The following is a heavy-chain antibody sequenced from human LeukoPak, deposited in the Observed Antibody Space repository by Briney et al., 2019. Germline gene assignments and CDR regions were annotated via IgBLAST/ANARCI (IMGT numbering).Heavy chain of an antibody. CDR1: GFTVSSNY. J-gene: IGHJ6*02. Sequence: GSLRLSCAASGFTVSSNYMSWVRQAPGKGLEWVAFIRYDGSNKYYADSVKGRFTISRDNSKNTLYLQMNSLRAEDTAVYYCARDYGMDVWGQGTTVTVSS. CDR3: ARDYGMDV. CDR2: IRYDGSNK. V-gene: IGHV3-30*02.